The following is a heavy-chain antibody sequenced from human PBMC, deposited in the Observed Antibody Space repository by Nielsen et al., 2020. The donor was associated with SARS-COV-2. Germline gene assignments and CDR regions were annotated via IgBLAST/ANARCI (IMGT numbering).Heavy chain of an antibody. V-gene: IGHV3-23*01. Sequence: GESLKISCTASGFTFGDYAMSWVRQAPGKGLEWVSAISGSGGSTYYADSVKGRFTISRDNSKNTLYLQMNSLRAEDTAVYYCAKGRIAAAAKAPVDYWGQGTLVTASS. CDR1: GFTFGDYA. J-gene: IGHJ4*02. D-gene: IGHD6-13*01. CDR3: AKGRIAAAAKAPVDY. CDR2: ISGSGGST.